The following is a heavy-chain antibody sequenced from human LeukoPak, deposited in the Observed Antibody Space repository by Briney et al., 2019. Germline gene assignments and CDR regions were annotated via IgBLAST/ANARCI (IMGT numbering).Heavy chain of an antibody. J-gene: IGHJ4*02. Sequence: GGSLRLSCAASGFNVNNAWMSWVRQAPGKGLEWVSAISAGGGSTYYADSVKDRFTISRDNSKNTLYLQMNSLRVEDTAVYYSAKDGEYTTSPGDYWGQGTLVTVSS. V-gene: IGHV3-23*01. D-gene: IGHD3-10*01. CDR3: AKDGEYTTSPGDY. CDR2: ISAGGGST. CDR1: GFNVNNAW.